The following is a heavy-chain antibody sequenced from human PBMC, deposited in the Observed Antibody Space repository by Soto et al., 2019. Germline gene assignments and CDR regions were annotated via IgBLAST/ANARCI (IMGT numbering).Heavy chain of an antibody. Sequence: GSLTLACAASVFTFSGNYMSWVRQAPGKGLEWVSVIYSGGSTYYADSVKGRFTISRDNSKNTLYLQMNSLRAEDTAVYYCARNRTTRYYYYYGMDVWGQGTTVTVSS. V-gene: IGHV3-53*01. D-gene: IGHD4-17*01. CDR1: VFTFSGNY. CDR2: IYSGGST. CDR3: ARNRTTRYYYYYGMDV. J-gene: IGHJ6*02.